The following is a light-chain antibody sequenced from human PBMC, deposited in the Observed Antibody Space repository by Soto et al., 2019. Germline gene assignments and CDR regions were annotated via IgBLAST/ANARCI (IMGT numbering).Light chain of an antibody. CDR3: AAWDDSLNGQV. J-gene: IGLJ1*01. CDR1: SSNIGSNT. V-gene: IGLV1-44*01. CDR2: SNN. Sequence: QSVLPQPPSASGTPGHRVTISCSGSSSNIGSNTVNWYQQLPGTAPKLLIYSNNQRPSGVPDRFSGSKSGTSASLAISGLQSEDEADYYCAAWDDSLNGQVFGTGTKVTV.